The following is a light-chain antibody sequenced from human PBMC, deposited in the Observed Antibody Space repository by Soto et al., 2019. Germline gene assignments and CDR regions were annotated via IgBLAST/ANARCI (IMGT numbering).Light chain of an antibody. CDR2: EGS. Sequence: LIQPPSVSGSPGQSITISCTGTSSDVGSDNLVSWYQQHPGKAPKLMIYEGSKRPSGVSNRFSGSKSGNTASLTISGLQAEDEADYYCCSYAGSSTAIFGGGTKVTVL. J-gene: IGLJ2*01. V-gene: IGLV2-23*01. CDR3: CSYAGSSTAI. CDR1: SSDVGSDNL.